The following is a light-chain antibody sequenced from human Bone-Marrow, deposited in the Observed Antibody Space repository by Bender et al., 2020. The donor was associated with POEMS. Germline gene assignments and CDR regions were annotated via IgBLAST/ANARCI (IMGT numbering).Light chain of an antibody. CDR3: QSYDVSLTAYV. CDR1: GSNLGAAYD. Sequence: QSVLTQSPSVSGVPGQRVTISCTGSGSNLGAAYDVHWYQQFAGAVPNLLIYETKNRPSGVPDRFSGSKSGTSASLTITGLQADDEADYYCQSYDVSLTAYVFGNGTRVTVL. V-gene: IGLV1-40*01. CDR2: ETK. J-gene: IGLJ1*01.